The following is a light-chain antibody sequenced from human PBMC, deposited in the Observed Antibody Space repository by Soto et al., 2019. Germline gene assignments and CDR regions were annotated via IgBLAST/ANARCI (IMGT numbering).Light chain of an antibody. V-gene: IGKV1-5*01. CDR3: QQYNSYSR. J-gene: IGKJ4*01. CDR1: QSISSW. Sequence: DIQLTQSPPTLSASVGDRVTITCRASQSISSWLAWYQQKPGKAPKLLIYDASSLESGVPSRFSGSGSGTEFTLTISSLQPDDFATYYCQQYNSYSRFGGGTKVDIK. CDR2: DAS.